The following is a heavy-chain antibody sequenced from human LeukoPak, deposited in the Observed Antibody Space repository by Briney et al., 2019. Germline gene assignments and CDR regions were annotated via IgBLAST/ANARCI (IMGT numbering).Heavy chain of an antibody. D-gene: IGHD2-21*01. CDR2: IYYSGST. J-gene: IGHJ4*02. Sequence: SETLSLTCTVSGGSISTYYWGWIRQPPGKGLEWIGSIYYSGSTYYNPSLKSRVTISVDTSKNQFSLKLSSVTAADTAVYYCARPSYSGEDCWGQGTLVTVSS. CDR1: GGSISTYY. CDR3: ARPSYSGEDC. V-gene: IGHV4-39*01.